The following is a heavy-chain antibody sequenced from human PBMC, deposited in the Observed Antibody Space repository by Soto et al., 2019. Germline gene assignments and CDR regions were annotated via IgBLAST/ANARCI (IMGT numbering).Heavy chain of an antibody. J-gene: IGHJ4*02. CDR1: GFTFRTSW. V-gene: IGHV3-74*03. CDR2: INDDGSTT. CDR3: ARGNYGPDY. D-gene: IGHD3-10*01. Sequence: EVQLMESGGGLVQPGGSLRLSCAASGFTFRTSWMYWVRQPPGKGLVWVSRINDDGSTTTYADSVKGRFTISRDNAKNTLFMQMDSLRAEDMGVYYCARGNYGPDYWGQGTLVTVSS.